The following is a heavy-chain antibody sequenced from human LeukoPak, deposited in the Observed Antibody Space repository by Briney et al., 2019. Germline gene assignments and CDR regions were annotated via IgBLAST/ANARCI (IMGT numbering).Heavy chain of an antibody. CDR2: INHSGST. CDR1: GGSFSGYY. CDR3: ARGQTPAGPANRPRYFDY. J-gene: IGHJ4*03. V-gene: IGHV4-34*01. Sequence: SETLSLTCAVYGGSFSGYYWSWIRQPPGKGLEWIGEINHSGSTNYNPSLKSRVTISVDTSKNQFSLKLSSVTAADTAVYYCARGQTPAGPANRPRYFDYRGQGTLVTVSS.